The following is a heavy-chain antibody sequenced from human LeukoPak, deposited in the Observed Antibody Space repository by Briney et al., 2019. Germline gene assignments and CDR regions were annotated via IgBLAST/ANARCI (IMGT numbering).Heavy chain of an antibody. V-gene: IGHV1-2*06. CDR2: INPSSGDT. CDR1: GYTFTGYY. Sequence: ASVKVSCKASGYTFTGYYIHWVRQAPGQGLEWMGRINPSSGDTNYAQKFQGRVTMTRDTSISNVYMELSSLISDDTAMYYCARDPRKYSSSWYGDYYMDVWGKGTTLTVSS. D-gene: IGHD6-13*01. CDR3: ARDPRKYSSSWYGDYYMDV. J-gene: IGHJ6*03.